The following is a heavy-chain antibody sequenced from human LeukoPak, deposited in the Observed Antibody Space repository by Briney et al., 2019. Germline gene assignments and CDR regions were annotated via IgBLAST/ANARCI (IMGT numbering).Heavy chain of an antibody. CDR2: IRSIANSYAT. CDR3: TTRGSDSGCPFF. D-gene: IGHD3-10*01. J-gene: IGHJ4*02. V-gene: IGHV3-73*01. Sequence: GGSLRLSCAASGFTFSGSDKHRVRQASGKGLEWVGRIRSIANSYATAYDESVKGRFSISRDDSKNTAYLQMNSLKTEDTAVYYCTTRGSDSGCPFFWGQGTLVTVSS. CDR1: GFTFSGSD.